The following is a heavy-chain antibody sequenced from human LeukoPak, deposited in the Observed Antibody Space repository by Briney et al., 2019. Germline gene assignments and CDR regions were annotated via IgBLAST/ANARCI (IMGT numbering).Heavy chain of an antibody. Sequence: SETLSLTCTVSDDSIRNYYWNWIRQAPGKALEWIGHIHNNGDTTYNFSLKSRVTISMDTSKNQFSLKLSSVTAADTAVYYCGRWGYFDSGNYFVVDYWGQGTVVTVSS. CDR1: DDSIRNYY. J-gene: IGHJ4*02. CDR3: GRWGYFDSGNYFVVDY. V-gene: IGHV4-59*01. D-gene: IGHD3-22*01. CDR2: IHNNGDT.